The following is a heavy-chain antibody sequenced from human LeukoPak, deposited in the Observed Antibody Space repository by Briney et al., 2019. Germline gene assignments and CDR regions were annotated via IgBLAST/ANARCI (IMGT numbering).Heavy chain of an antibody. D-gene: IGHD5-18*01. J-gene: IGHJ5*02. Sequence: ASVKVSCKASGYTFTTYAMSWVRQAPGQGPEWMGWINTNTGNPTYARGFTGRFAFSLDTSLNTAYLQISSLKAEDTAVYYCAGRGYSYGHYWFDPWGQGTVVTVSS. CDR2: INTNTGNP. CDR1: GYTFTTYA. V-gene: IGHV7-4-1*02. CDR3: AGRGYSYGHYWFDP.